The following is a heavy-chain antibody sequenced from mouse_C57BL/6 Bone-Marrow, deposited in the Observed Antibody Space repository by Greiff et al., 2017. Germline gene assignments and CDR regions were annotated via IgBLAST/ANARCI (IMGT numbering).Heavy chain of an antibody. D-gene: IGHD1-1*01. CDR2: IYPRDGST. CDR1: GYTFTSYD. J-gene: IGHJ1*03. Sequence: VQLQQSGPELVKPGASVKLSCKASGYTFTSYDINWVKQRPGQGLEWIGWIYPRDGSTKYNEKFKGKATLTVDTSSSTAYMELHSLTSEDSAVYFCARERTLLLENFDVWGTGTTVTVSS. V-gene: IGHV1-85*01. CDR3: ARERTLLLENFDV.